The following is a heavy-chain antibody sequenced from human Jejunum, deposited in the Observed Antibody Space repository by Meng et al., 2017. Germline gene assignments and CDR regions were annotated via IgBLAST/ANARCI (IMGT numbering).Heavy chain of an antibody. CDR2: IYHSGRS. Sequence: QVLLQESGQGLVTPSGTLSLTCEVSGDSISSTSWWDWLRQPPGKGLEWIGEIYHSGRSNFSPSLKSRVSISLDESKNQFSLTLNSVTAADTTVYYCARGVGDIRFGFDYWGQGILVTVSS. D-gene: IGHD3-16*01. CDR1: GDSISSTSW. CDR3: ARGVGDIRFGFDY. J-gene: IGHJ4*02. V-gene: IGHV4-4*02.